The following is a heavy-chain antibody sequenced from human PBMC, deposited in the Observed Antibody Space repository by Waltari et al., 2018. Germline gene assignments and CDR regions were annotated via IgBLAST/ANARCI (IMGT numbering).Heavy chain of an antibody. J-gene: IGHJ4*02. Sequence: EVQLVESGGGLFQPGGSLRLSCVAPGFTFSDFWMTWVRQAPEKGLECVATMNQDGSAKLYVESVRGRFTVSRDNAKKSLFLQMNSLRAEDTAVYYCARVAWGLGQDNWGQGTLVTVSS. CDR3: ARVAWGLGQDN. CDR1: GFTFSDFW. V-gene: IGHV3-7*03. D-gene: IGHD3-16*01. CDR2: MNQDGSAK.